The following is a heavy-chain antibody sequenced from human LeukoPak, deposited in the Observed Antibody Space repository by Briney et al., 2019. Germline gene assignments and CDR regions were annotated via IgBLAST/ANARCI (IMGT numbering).Heavy chain of an antibody. CDR2: IYYSGST. CDR3: ARTYCSSTSCYEDWFDP. J-gene: IGHJ5*02. Sequence: SETLSLTCTVSGGSISSYYWSWIRQPPGKGLEWSGYIYYSGSTNYNPSLKSRVTISVDTSKNQFSLKLSSATAADTAVYYCARTYCSSTSCYEDWFDPWGQGTLVTVSS. V-gene: IGHV4-59*01. D-gene: IGHD2-2*01. CDR1: GGSISSYY.